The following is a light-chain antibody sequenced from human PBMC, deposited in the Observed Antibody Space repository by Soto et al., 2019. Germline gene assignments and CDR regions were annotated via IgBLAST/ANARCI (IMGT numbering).Light chain of an antibody. CDR2: DVT. Sequence: QSALTQPASVSGSPGQSITISCTGTSTDVGCYNYVSWYQQHPGKVPKLIISDVTVRPSGVSNRFSGAKSGNTASLTISGLHAEDEADYACNSYASYSIVGFGGGTKVTVL. CDR1: STDVGCYNY. V-gene: IGLV2-14*03. CDR3: NSYASYSIVG. J-gene: IGLJ2*01.